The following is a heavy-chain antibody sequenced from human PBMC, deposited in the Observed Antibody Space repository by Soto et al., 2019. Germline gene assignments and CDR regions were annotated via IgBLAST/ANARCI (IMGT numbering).Heavy chain of an antibody. V-gene: IGHV1-69*01. CDR3: ARRGGGYCSGGSCYPHYYYGMDV. D-gene: IGHD2-15*01. Sequence: QVQLVQSGAEVKKPGSSVKVSCKASGGTFSSYAISWVRQAPGQGLEWMGGIIPIFGTANYAQKFQGRVTITADESTSTAYMEVSSLRSEDTAVYYCARRGGGYCSGGSCYPHYYYGMDVWGQGTTVTVSS. CDR2: IIPIFGTA. J-gene: IGHJ6*02. CDR1: GGTFSSYA.